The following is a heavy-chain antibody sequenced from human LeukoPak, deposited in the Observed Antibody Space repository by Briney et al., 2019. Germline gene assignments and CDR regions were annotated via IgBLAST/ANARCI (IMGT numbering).Heavy chain of an antibody. CDR3: ARDLSSYSSGWSTSGY. V-gene: IGHV3-33*01. CDR1: GFTFSSYG. Sequence: PGGSLRLSCAASGFTFSSYGMHWVRQAPGKGLEWVAVIGYDGSNKYYADSVKGRFTISRDNSKNTLYLQMNSLRAEDTAVYYCARDLSSYSSGWSTSGYWGQGTLVTVSS. CDR2: IGYDGSNK. D-gene: IGHD6-13*01. J-gene: IGHJ4*02.